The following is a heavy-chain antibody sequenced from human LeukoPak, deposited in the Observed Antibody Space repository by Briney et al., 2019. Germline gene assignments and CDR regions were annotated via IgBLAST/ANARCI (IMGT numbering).Heavy chain of an antibody. D-gene: IGHD1-26*01. CDR3: ARTPAVGATGVGVDYMDV. J-gene: IGHJ6*03. CDR1: GFTFSSYG. CDR2: IRYDGSNK. Sequence: GGSLRLSCAASGFTFSSYGMHWVRQAPGKGLEWVAFIRYDGSNKYYAGSVKGRFTISRDNSKNTLYLHVNSLRPDDTAVYYCARTPAVGATGVGVDYMDVWGKGTTVTVSS. V-gene: IGHV3-30*02.